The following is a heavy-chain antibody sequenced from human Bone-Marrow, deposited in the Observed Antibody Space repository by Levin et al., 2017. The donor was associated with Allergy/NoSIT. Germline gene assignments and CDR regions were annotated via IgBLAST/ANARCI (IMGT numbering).Heavy chain of an antibody. V-gene: IGHV4-59*08. CDR1: GGSISGYY. D-gene: IGHD5-24*01. CDR2: ISYNGRT. Sequence: SETLSLTCTVSGGSISGYYWSWIRQSPGKRLEWIGYISYNGRTDYNPSLRSRVSTSVDTSKNQFSLNLRSVTAADTAVYFCARVVDRGGYTLGWGYSDYWGQGALVTVSS. CDR3: ARVVDRGGYTLGWGYSDY. J-gene: IGHJ4*02.